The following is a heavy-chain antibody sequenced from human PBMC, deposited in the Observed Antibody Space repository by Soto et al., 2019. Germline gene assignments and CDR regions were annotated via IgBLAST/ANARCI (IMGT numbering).Heavy chain of an antibody. CDR2: IYKDGTT. J-gene: IGHJ4*02. D-gene: IGHD3-10*01. Sequence: EVRLVESGGGLVQPGGSLRLSCAVSGFSVATDSMSWVRQAPGKGLEWISGIYKDGTTYHADSVKGRFTTSRDSFQNTLYLQMDNLGAEDTAVYHCTRDSSYYGSGRGVLDYWGQGNLVTVSS. V-gene: IGHV3-66*01. CDR3: TRDSSYYGSGRGVLDY. CDR1: GFSVATDS.